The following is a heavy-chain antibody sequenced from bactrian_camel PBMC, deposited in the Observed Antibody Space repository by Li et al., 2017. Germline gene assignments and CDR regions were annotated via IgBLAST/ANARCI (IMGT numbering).Heavy chain of an antibody. J-gene: IGHJ4*01. CDR2: FWRESGNT. CDR3: VTGVYSDYAK. V-gene: IGHV3S6*01. Sequence: HVQLVESGGGLVQPGGSLTLSCTASGFTFSGYWMYWVRQTPAKGLEWVSRFWRESGNTYYAESVKGRFTMSSDNAKNTVSLVMNSLKSEDTALYYCVTGVYSDYAKWGQGTQVTVS. D-gene: IGHD4*01. CDR1: GFTFSGYW.